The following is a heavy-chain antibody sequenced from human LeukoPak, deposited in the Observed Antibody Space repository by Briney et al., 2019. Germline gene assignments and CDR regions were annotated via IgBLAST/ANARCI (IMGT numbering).Heavy chain of an antibody. D-gene: IGHD3-10*01. CDR2: TYRNGST. V-gene: IGHV3-53*01. CDR1: GFTVSSEY. J-gene: IGHJ1*01. CDR3: ARGVWFGE. Sequence: GGSLRLSCAGSGFTVSSEYMSWVRQAPGKGLEWVSVTYRNGSTYYADSVKGRFTISRDDSKNMVDLQMNNLRGEDTAVYYCARGVWFGEGGQATLVTVPS.